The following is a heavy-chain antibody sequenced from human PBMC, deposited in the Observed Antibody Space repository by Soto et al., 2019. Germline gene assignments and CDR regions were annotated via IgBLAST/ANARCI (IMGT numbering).Heavy chain of an antibody. D-gene: IGHD2-2*01. CDR3: ARVSTSFVVPAAMDYYYYGMDV. J-gene: IGHJ6*02. Sequence: SQTLSLTCAISGDSVSSNSAACNWIRQSPSRGLEWLGRTYYRSKWYNDYAVSVKSRITINPDTSKNQFSLQLNSVTPEDTAVYYCARVSTSFVVPAAMDYYYYGMDVWGRGTTVTFSS. V-gene: IGHV6-1*01. CDR1: GDSVSSNSAA. CDR2: TYYRSKWYN.